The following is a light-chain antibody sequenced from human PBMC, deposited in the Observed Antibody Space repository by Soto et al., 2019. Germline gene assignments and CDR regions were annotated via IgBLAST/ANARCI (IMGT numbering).Light chain of an antibody. CDR1: QTVLSN. Sequence: GMTQSPAAVSVSPGGRATLSCRASQTVLSNVAWYQQKPGQAPRLVTYGASTRATGIPARFTGSGSGTEFTLTISSLQSEDFAVYYCQQYNNWPITFGQGTRLEIK. CDR2: GAS. V-gene: IGKV3-15*01. J-gene: IGKJ5*01. CDR3: QQYNNWPIT.